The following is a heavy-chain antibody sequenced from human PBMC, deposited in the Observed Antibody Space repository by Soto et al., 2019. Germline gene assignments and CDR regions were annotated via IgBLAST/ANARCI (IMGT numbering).Heavy chain of an antibody. Sequence: LRLSCAASGFTFSSYSMNWVRQAPGKGLEWISYISSSSSAIYYADTVRGRFTGSRDNAKNSLYLQMNSLRVEDAAVYYCVRQNWDSYFSYFDSWGQGTLVTVSS. D-gene: IGHD2-21*01. CDR2: ISSSSSAI. CDR1: GFTFSSYS. CDR3: VRQNWDSYFSYFDS. V-gene: IGHV3-48*01. J-gene: IGHJ4*02.